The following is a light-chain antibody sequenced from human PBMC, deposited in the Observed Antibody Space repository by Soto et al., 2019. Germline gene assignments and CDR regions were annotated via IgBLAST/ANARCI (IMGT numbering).Light chain of an antibody. Sequence: EIVMTQSPATLSVSPGERATLSCRASQSVSSNLAWYQKKPGKAPRLLIYGASARATGFPARFSGSGSGTEFTLTISSLQSEDFAVYYCQQYNNWPQTFGQGTKLEIK. CDR1: QSVSSN. V-gene: IGKV3-15*01. CDR3: QQYNNWPQT. CDR2: GAS. J-gene: IGKJ2*01.